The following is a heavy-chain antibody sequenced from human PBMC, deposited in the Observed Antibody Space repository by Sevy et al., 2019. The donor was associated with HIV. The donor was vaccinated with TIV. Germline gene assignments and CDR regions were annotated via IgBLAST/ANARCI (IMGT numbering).Heavy chain of an antibody. CDR3: ARDPEYTSGWYYREYYFDS. V-gene: IGHV3-30*03. CDR1: GFTFSDYG. CDR2: ISDDGSNN. J-gene: IGHJ4*02. D-gene: IGHD6-19*01. Sequence: GGSLRLSCAASGFTFSDYGMHWVRQAPGKGLEWVAVISDDGSNNYYAHSMKGRVTVSRDNSKSTLYLQMNSLRDEDTALYYCARDPEYTSGWYYREYYFDSWGQGTLVTVSS.